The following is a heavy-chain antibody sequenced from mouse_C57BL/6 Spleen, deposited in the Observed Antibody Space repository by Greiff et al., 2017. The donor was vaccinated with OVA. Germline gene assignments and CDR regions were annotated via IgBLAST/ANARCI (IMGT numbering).Heavy chain of an antibody. CDR2: ISDGGSYT. J-gene: IGHJ2*01. CDR3: TREGERNYFDY. V-gene: IGHV5-4*01. Sequence: EVMLVESGGGLVKPGGSLKLSCAASGFTFSSYAMSWVRQTPEKRLEWVATISDGGSYTYYPDNVKGRVTISRDNAKNNLYLQMSHLKSEDTAMYYCTREGERNYFDYWGQGTTLTVSS. CDR1: GFTFSSYA.